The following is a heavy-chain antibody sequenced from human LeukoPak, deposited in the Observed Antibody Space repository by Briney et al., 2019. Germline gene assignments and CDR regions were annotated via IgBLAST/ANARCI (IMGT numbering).Heavy chain of an antibody. CDR3: ARHGSGELLRFDP. CDR2: IYYSGST. D-gene: IGHD1-26*01. Sequence: SETLSLTCIVSGSSISSSSYYWGWIRQPPGKGLEWIGSIYYSGSTYNNLSLKSRVTISVDTSKNQFSLKLTSVTAADTAVYYCARHGSGELLRFDPWGQGTLVTVSS. V-gene: IGHV4-39*01. J-gene: IGHJ5*02. CDR1: GSSISSSSYY.